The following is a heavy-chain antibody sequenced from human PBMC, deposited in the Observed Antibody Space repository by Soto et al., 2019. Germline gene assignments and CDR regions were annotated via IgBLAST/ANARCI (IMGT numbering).Heavy chain of an antibody. V-gene: IGHV3-74*01. J-gene: IGHJ5*02. Sequence: DVQLVESGGGLVQPGGSLRLSCAASGFTFNNYWMHWVRQAPGKGLMWVSRINTDGTRTTYADSVKGRFAISRDNAKNTVYLQMSSLRADDTAVYFWARVKSRSYYWSDPCGQGTLVTVSS. D-gene: IGHD3-10*01. CDR1: GFTFNNYW. CDR3: ARVKSRSYYWSDP. CDR2: INTDGTRT.